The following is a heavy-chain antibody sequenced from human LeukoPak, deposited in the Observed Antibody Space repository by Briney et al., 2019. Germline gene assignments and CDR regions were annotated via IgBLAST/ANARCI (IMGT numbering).Heavy chain of an antibody. D-gene: IGHD6-25*01. CDR3: AKGGGILSPRYYGYGRDV. Sequence: GGSLSLSCAASGFTSSSYGMHWVRQAPGKGLEWVAVISYHGSNKYYADYVKGRFTISRDNSKNTLYLQINSRRAEDTAVYYCAKGGGILSPRYYGYGRDVGGKGTTVSVSS. CDR2: ISYHGSNK. J-gene: IGHJ6*04. V-gene: IGHV3-30*18. CDR1: GFTSSSYG.